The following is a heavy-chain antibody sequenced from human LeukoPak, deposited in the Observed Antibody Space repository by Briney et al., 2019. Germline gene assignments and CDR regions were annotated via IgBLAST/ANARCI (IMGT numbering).Heavy chain of an antibody. Sequence: ASVKVSCTASGYTFTSYAMHWVRQAPGQRLEWMGWINAGNGNTKYSQKFQGRVTITRDTSASTAYMELSSLRSEDTAVYYCARGRELWFGEFYFDYWGQGTLVTVSS. CDR1: GYTFTSYA. V-gene: IGHV1-3*01. D-gene: IGHD3-10*01. CDR2: INAGNGNT. CDR3: ARGRELWFGEFYFDY. J-gene: IGHJ4*02.